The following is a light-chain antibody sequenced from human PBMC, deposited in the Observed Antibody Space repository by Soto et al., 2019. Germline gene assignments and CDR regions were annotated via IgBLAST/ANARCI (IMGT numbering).Light chain of an antibody. CDR1: SRDIGDYNY. Sequence: QSVLTQPPSASGSPGQSVSISCTGTSRDIGDYNYVSWYQQHPGKAPKLIIYEVNRRPSGVPDRFSASKSANTASLTVAGLQAEDEADYYCSSYAGDNPYVFGTGTKVNVL. J-gene: IGLJ1*01. V-gene: IGLV2-8*01. CDR3: SSYAGDNPYV. CDR2: EVN.